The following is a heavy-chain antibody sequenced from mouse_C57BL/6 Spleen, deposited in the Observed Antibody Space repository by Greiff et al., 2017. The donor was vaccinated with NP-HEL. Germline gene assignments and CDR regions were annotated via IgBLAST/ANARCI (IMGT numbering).Heavy chain of an antibody. CDR1: GFTFSSYT. V-gene: IGHV5-9*01. D-gene: IGHD1-1*01. J-gene: IGHJ4*01. CDR2: ISGGGGNT. CDR3: ARQGYYYGSSSYDYYAMDY. Sequence: EVMLVESGGGLVKPGGSLKLSCAASGFTFSSYTMSWVRQTPEKRLEWVATISGGGGNTYYPDSVKGRFTISRDNAKNTLYLQMSSLRSEDTALYYCARQGYYYGSSSYDYYAMDYWGQGTSVTVSS.